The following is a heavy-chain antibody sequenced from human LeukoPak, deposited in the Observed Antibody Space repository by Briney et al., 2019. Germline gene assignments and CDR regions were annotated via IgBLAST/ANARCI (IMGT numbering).Heavy chain of an antibody. CDR1: GFTFSSYG. J-gene: IGHJ6*02. D-gene: IGHD1-26*01. CDR3: ARDSGPCVDV. Sequence: GGSLRLSCAAPGFTFSSYGMHWVRQAPGKGLEWVAVIRYDGSNKYYADSVKGRFTISRDNSKNTLYLQMNSLRAEDTAVYYCARDSGPCVDVWGQGTTVTVSS. CDR2: IRYDGSNK. V-gene: IGHV3-33*01.